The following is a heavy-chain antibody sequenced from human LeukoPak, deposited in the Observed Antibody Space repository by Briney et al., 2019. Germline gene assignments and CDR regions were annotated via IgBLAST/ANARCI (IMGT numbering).Heavy chain of an antibody. CDR2: IYYSGST. D-gene: IGHD2-15*01. CDR3: ARHGSGSPVRMYNWFDP. Sequence: PSETLSLTCTVSGGSISSHYWSWIRQPPGKGLEWIGYIYYSGSTNYNPSLKSRVTISVDTSKNQFSLKLSSVTAADTAVYYCARHGSGSPVRMYNWFDPWGQGTLVTVSS. J-gene: IGHJ5*02. CDR1: GGSISSHY. V-gene: IGHV4-59*08.